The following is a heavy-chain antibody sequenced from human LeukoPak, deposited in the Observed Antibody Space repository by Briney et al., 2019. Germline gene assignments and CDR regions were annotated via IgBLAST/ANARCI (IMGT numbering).Heavy chain of an antibody. V-gene: IGHV4-31*03. CDR1: GDSIAGGIHY. J-gene: IGHJ4*02. Sequence: SETLSLTCTVSGDSIAGGIHYWSWIRQHPGKGLEWMGYFYHSEKTYYSPSLQSRLIMSVDTSKNQFSLELSSVTAADSAVYYCARSSYCTGTSCPLLYWGQGTLVTVSS. CDR3: ARSSYCTGTSCPLLY. CDR2: FYHSEKT. D-gene: IGHD2-15*01.